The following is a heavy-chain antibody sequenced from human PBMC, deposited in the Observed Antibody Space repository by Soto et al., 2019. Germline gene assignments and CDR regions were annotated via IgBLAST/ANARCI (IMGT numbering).Heavy chain of an antibody. J-gene: IGHJ1*01. CDR1: GFTFNNYA. CDR2: VGGRGTRA. CDR3: ENDRGPYSRSFSSD. V-gene: IGHV3-23*01. D-gene: IGHD6-13*01. Sequence: EVQLLDSGGRSVQPGGSLRLSCAASGFTFNNYAMTWVRQAPGKGLEWVSSVGGRGTRAYYADSVRGRFPISRDNSKDTLYLQMNPLRVEDTAIYYCENDRGPYSRSFSSDWGEGTLVTVSS.